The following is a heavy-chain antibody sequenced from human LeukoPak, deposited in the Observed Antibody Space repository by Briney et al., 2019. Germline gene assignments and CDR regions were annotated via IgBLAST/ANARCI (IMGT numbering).Heavy chain of an antibody. CDR1: GGSISSSSYY. J-gene: IGHJ4*02. Sequence: SETLSLTCTVSGGSISSSSYYWGWIRQPPGKGLEWIGSIYYSGSTYYNPSLKSRVTISVDTSKNQFSLKLSSVTAADTAVYYCARAVEQQLGVGEYYFDYWGQGTLVTVSS. D-gene: IGHD6-13*01. V-gene: IGHV4-39*07. CDR3: ARAVEQQLGVGEYYFDY. CDR2: IYYSGST.